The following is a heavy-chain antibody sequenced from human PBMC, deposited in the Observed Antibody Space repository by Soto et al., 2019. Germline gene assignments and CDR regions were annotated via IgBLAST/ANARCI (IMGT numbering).Heavy chain of an antibody. D-gene: IGHD3-22*01. CDR1: GFMFDNYA. V-gene: IGHV3-23*01. J-gene: IGHJ1*01. CDR2: ISPSGGAT. Sequence: VQLLESGGGLVQPGGSLRLSCTASGFMFDNYAIFWVRQAPGKGLQWVSTISPSGGATYYADSVKGRFTISRDNSRNTGSLQLSSLRVEDTAVFYCVRGEYTSTYYFFAEYFRHWGQGTRVSVSS. CDR3: VRGEYTSTYYFFAEYFRH.